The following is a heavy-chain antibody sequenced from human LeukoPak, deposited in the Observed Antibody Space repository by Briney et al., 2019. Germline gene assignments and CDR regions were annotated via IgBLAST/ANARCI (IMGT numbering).Heavy chain of an antibody. CDR2: IYSGGST. CDR1: GFTFSSYA. J-gene: IGHJ4*02. Sequence: GGSLRLSCAASGFTFSSYAMSWVRQAPGKGLEWVSVIYSGGSTYYADSVKGRFTISRDNSKNTLYLQMNSLRAEDTAVYYCANSGGFDYWGQGTLVTVSS. D-gene: IGHD1-26*01. CDR3: ANSGGFDY. V-gene: IGHV3-23*03.